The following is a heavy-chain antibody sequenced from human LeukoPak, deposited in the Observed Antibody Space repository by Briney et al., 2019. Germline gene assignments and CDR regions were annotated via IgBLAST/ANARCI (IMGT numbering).Heavy chain of an antibody. CDR1: GGAFSSYA. D-gene: IGHD5-12*01. J-gene: IGHJ4*02. V-gene: IGHV1-69*05. Sequence: GASVKVSCKASGGAFSSYAISWVRQAPGQGLEWMGRIIPIFGTANYAQEFQGRVTITTDESTSTAYMELSSLRSEDTAVYYCASGPLYGGYDDWGQGTLVTVSS. CDR2: IIPIFGTA. CDR3: ASGPLYGGYDD.